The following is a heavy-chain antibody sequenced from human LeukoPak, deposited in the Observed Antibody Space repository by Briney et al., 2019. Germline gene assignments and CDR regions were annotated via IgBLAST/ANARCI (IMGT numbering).Heavy chain of an antibody. CDR1: GSSFTTYW. V-gene: IGHV5-51*01. D-gene: IGHD5-24*01. CDR2: IYPGDTDT. CDR3: ARTRWESSPSGAFDM. J-gene: IGHJ3*02. Sequence: GASLKISSRGSGSSFTTYWIGWGRQMPGKGLKWMGIIYPGDTDTRDSPSFQGEVTISADKSITTAYLQWSVLKASDTAMYYCARTRWESSPSGAFDMWGQGTMVTVSS.